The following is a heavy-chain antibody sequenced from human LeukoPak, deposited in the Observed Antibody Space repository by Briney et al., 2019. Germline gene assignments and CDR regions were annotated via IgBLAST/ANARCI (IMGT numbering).Heavy chain of an antibody. V-gene: IGHV3-30*02. CDR3: ANWGSSWGHKFDY. J-gene: IGHJ4*02. Sequence: GGSLRLSCAASGFTFSSYGMHWVRQAPGKGLEWVAFIRYDGSNKYYADSVKGRFTISRDNSKNTLYLQMNSLRAEDTAVYYCANWGSSWGHKFDYWGQGTLVTVSS. CDR2: IRYDGSNK. D-gene: IGHD6-13*01. CDR1: GFTFSSYG.